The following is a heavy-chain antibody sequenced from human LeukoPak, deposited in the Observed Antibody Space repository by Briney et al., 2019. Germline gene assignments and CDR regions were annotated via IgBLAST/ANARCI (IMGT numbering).Heavy chain of an antibody. J-gene: IGHJ6*02. Sequence: ASVPVSCQASGYIFTRYGISWVRPARGQGLAGMGWISGNNGNTNYAQKLQGRVTMTTDTSTSTAHMELRSLRSDDTAVYYCARVTGADYYYGMDVWGQGTTVTVSS. D-gene: IGHD1-14*01. CDR1: GYIFTRYG. CDR3: ARVTGADYYYGMDV. V-gene: IGHV1-18*01. CDR2: ISGNNGNT.